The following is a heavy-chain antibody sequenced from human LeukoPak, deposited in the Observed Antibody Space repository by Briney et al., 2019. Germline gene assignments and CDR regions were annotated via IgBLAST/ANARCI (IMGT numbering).Heavy chain of an antibody. CDR3: ARQTVDIVVVPAAIWFDP. CDR2: INHSGST. D-gene: IGHD2-2*01. J-gene: IGHJ5*02. CDR1: GGSFSGYY. V-gene: IGHV4-34*01. Sequence: SETLSLTCAVYGGSFSGYYWSWIRQPPGKGLEWIGEINHSGSTNYNPSLKSRVTISVDTSKNQFSLKLSSVTAADTAVYYCARQTVDIVVVPAAIWFDPWGQGTLVTVSS.